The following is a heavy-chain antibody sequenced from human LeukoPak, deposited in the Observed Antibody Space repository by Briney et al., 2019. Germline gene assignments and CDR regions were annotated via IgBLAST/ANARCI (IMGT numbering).Heavy chain of an antibody. CDR1: GFTFSSYW. V-gene: IGHV3-7*01. D-gene: IGHD3-3*01. J-gene: IGHJ4*02. Sequence: GGSLRLSCAASGFTFSSYWMSWVRQAPGKGLEWVANIKQDGSEKYYVDSVKGRFTISRDNAKNTLYLQMNSLRAEDTAVYYCASLYDFWSGYYKDYWGQGTLVTVSS. CDR3: ASLYDFWSGYYKDY. CDR2: IKQDGSEK.